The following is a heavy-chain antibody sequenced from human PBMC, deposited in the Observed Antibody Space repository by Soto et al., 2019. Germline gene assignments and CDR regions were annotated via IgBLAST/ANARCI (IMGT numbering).Heavy chain of an antibody. Sequence: QVQLVQSGAEMKKPGASVKVSCKASGYTFTSYAIHWVRQAPGQGPEWMGWINTGNGNTKYSQKFQGRVTITRDTAANTAYMELDSLRSEDTAVYYCARVGYGTYYYYGMDVWGQGTTVTVSS. CDR2: INTGNGNT. CDR3: ARVGYGTYYYYGMDV. D-gene: IGHD5-18*01. CDR1: GYTFTSYA. V-gene: IGHV1-3*04. J-gene: IGHJ6*02.